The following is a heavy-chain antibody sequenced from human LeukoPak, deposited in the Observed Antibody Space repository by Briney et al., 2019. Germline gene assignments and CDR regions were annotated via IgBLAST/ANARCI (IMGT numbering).Heavy chain of an antibody. J-gene: IGHJ3*02. CDR2: INHSGST. Sequence: SETLSLTCSVYGGSFSCYYWSWIRQPPGKGLEWIGEINHSGSTNYNPSLKSRVTISVDTSKYQFSLKLRCVTAADTVVYKCARVAFDIWGQGRMVTVSS. CDR3: ARVAFDI. CDR1: GGSFSCYY. V-gene: IGHV4-34*01.